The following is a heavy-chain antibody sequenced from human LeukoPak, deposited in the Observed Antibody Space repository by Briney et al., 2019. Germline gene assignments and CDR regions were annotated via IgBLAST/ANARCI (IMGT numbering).Heavy chain of an antibody. D-gene: IGHD2-21*01. J-gene: IGHJ5*02. V-gene: IGHV4-31*03. CDR2: IYYSGST. CDR3: ARRVVEMAGTVRGGENWPDP. CDR1: GGXISSGGYY. Sequence: PSETLSLTCTVSGGXISSGGYYWSWIRQHPGKGLEWIGYIYYSGSTYYNPSLKSRLTMSVDTSKNQFSLQLTSVTAADTAVYYCARRVVEMAGTVRGGENWPDPWGQGILVTVSS.